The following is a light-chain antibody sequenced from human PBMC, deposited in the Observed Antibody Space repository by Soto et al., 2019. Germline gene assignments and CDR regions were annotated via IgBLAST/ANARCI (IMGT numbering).Light chain of an antibody. CDR1: SSDVGGYNY. Sequence: QSALTQPPSASGSPGEPVTISCTGTSSDVGGYNYVSWYQQHPGKAPKLMIYDVSKRPSGVPDRFSGSKSGNTASLTVSGLQAEDEADYCCLSYAGSNNVYVFGTGTKVTVL. CDR2: DVS. V-gene: IGLV2-8*01. J-gene: IGLJ1*01. CDR3: LSYAGSNNVYV.